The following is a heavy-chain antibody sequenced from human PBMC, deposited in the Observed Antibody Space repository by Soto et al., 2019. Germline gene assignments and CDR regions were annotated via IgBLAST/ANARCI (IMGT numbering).Heavy chain of an antibody. D-gene: IGHD3-16*01. CDR2: INSYSGGT. CDR3: ARGRTTGIDY. J-gene: IGHJ4*02. CDR1: GYTFTGYY. V-gene: IGHV1-2*02. Sequence: DSVKVSCKASGYTFTGYYVHWVRQAPGQGLEWMGWINSYSGGTNFAQKFQGRVTMTRDTSISTAYMDLTRLTSDDTAVYYCARGRTTGIDYWGQGTLVTVSS.